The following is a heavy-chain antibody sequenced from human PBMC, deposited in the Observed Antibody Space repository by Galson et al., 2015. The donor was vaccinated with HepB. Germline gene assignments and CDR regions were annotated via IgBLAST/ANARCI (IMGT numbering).Heavy chain of an antibody. J-gene: IGHJ5*02. CDR2: INHSGST. V-gene: IGHV4-34*01. D-gene: IGHD3-3*01. CDR1: GGSFRGYY. CDR3: ARVGGVRFLEWLPRGNWFDP. Sequence: LTCAVYGGSFRGYYWSWIRQPPGKGLEWIGEINHSGSTNYNPSLKSRVTISVDTSKNQFSLKLSSVTAADTAVYYCARVGGVRFLEWLPRGNWFDPWGQGTLVTVSS.